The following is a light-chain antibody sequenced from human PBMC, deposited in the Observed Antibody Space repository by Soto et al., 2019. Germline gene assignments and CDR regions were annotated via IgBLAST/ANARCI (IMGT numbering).Light chain of an antibody. V-gene: IGLV2-23*01. J-gene: IGLJ2*01. Sequence: QSALTQPASVSGSPGQSITISCTGTTSDIGRYNLVSWYQQYPGKAPKLNLYEDIERPSGVSNRFSGSKSGNTASLTISGLLTEDEADYYCCSYAGGTSVVFGGGTKLTVL. CDR2: EDI. CDR3: CSYAGGTSVV. CDR1: TSDIGRYNL.